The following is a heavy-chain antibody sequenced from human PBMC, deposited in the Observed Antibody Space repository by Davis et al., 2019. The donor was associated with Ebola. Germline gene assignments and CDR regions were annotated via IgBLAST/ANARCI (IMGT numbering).Heavy chain of an antibody. J-gene: IGHJ4*02. V-gene: IGHV5-10-1*01. CDR2: IYPGDSYT. CDR3: ARPTESYYYDSSGPPDY. D-gene: IGHD3-22*01. CDR1: GYRFTTYW. Sequence: GGSLRLSCKGSGYRFTTYWIAWVRQMPGKGLEWMGIIYPGDSYTNYSPSFQGHVTISADKSISTAYLQWSSLKASDTAMYYCARPTESYYYDSSGPPDYWGQGTLVTVSP.